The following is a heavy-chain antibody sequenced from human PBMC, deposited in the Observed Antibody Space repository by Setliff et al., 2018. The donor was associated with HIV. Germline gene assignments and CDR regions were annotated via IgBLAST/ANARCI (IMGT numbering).Heavy chain of an antibody. J-gene: IGHJ4*02. CDR1: GYTFSSYW. Sequence: GSLRLSCAASGYTFSSYWMAWDRQCPGKGLEWVANIQQHGSEIHYVASVEGRFTISRDNAKNSLYLQMNSLRAEDTAVYYCAKCGGVTCYSASWYFDYWGQGTLVTVSS. CDR3: AKCGGVTCYSASWYFDY. CDR2: IQQHGSEI. V-gene: IGHV3-7*05. D-gene: IGHD2-15*01.